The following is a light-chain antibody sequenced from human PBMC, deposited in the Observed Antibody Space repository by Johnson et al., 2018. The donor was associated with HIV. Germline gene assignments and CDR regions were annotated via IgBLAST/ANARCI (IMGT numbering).Light chain of an antibody. CDR2: RNN. J-gene: IGLJ1*01. CDR3: GTWDSSLSAGYV. Sequence: QSVLTQPPSVSAAPGQKVPISCSGSSSNIGSNTVNWYQQLPGTAPKLLIYRNNQRPSGVPDRFSGSKSGTSATLGITGLQTGDEADYYCGTWDSSLSAGYVFGTGTKVTVL. CDR1: SSNIGSNT. V-gene: IGLV1-51*02.